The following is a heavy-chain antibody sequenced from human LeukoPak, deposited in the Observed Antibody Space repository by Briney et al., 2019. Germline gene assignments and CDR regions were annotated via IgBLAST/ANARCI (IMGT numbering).Heavy chain of an antibody. CDR1: GGSFIGYY. CDR3: SKGGPHTVTTYRWFDP. Sequence: PSETLSLTCGVYGGSFIGYYWSWIRQPPGKGLEWIGEINHGGSTNYNPSLKSRVTISVDTSKRQFSLKLSSVTAADTAVYYCSKGGPHTVTTYRWFDPWGQGTLVTVSS. CDR2: INHGGST. V-gene: IGHV4-34*01. J-gene: IGHJ5*02. D-gene: IGHD4-17*01.